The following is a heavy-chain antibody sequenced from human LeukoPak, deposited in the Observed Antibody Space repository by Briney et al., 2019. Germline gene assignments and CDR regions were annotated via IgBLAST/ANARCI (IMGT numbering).Heavy chain of an antibody. CDR2: ISSSSSTI. Sequence: PGGSLRLSCAASGFTFSSYSMNWVRQAPGKGLEWVSYISSSSSTIYYADSVKGRFTISRDNAKNSLYLQMNSLRAEDTAVYYCARDNEVGATDAFDIWGQGTMVTVSS. D-gene: IGHD1-26*01. J-gene: IGHJ3*02. CDR3: ARDNEVGATDAFDI. CDR1: GFTFSSYS. V-gene: IGHV3-48*04.